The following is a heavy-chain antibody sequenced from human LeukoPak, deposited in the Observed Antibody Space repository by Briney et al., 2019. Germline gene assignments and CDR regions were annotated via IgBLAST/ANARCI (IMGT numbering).Heavy chain of an antibody. J-gene: IGHJ1*01. CDR1: EFAFRSYG. CDR2: ISYDGSNK. V-gene: IGHV3-30*18. CDR3: SKGLSIGCCGATSCSEYFHH. Sequence: GRSLRLSCAASEFAFRSYGMHWVRQAPGKGLEWVAVISYDGSNKYYADSVKGRFTISRNNSKNTLDLQMNSLRAEDTAVLYCSKGLSIGCCGATSCSEYFHHWGRGTLVGVP. D-gene: IGHD2-2*01.